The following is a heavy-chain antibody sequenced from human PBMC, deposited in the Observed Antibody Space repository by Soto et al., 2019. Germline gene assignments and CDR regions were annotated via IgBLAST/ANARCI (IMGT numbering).Heavy chain of an antibody. J-gene: IGHJ6*02. D-gene: IGHD2-21*02. V-gene: IGHV4-38-2*01. CDR3: AKRTESNYYYYGMDV. CDR1: GYSISSGYY. Sequence: PSETLSLTCAVSGYSISSGYYWGWLRQPPGKGLEWIGSIYHGGSTYYNPSLNSRVTLSIDMTNNHVSLILNSVTAADTAVYYCAKRTESNYYYYGMDVWGQGTTVTVSS. CDR2: IYHGGST.